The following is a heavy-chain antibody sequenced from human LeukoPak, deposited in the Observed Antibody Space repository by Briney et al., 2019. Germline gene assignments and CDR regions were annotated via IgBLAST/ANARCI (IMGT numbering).Heavy chain of an antibody. V-gene: IGHV3-30*04. CDR3: ARGYSGWYGEYYFDY. D-gene: IGHD6-19*01. J-gene: IGHJ4*02. CDR1: GFSFSTYA. Sequence: PGGSLRLSCAASGFSFSTYAINWVRQAPGKGLKWVAAISFDGSDKYYADSVKGRFTISRDNSKNTLYLQMNSLRAEDTAVYYCARGYSGWYGEYYFDYWGQGTLVTVSS. CDR2: ISFDGSDK.